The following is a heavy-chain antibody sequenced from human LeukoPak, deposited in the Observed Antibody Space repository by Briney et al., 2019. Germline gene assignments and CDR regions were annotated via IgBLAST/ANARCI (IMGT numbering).Heavy chain of an antibody. CDR3: ARGITIFGVVISDWFDP. CDR1: GFTFSSYS. CDR2: ISTSSYI. D-gene: IGHD3-3*01. Sequence: GGSLRLSCAASGFTFSSYSMNWVRQAPGKGLEWVSSISTSSYIYYADSVKGRFTISRDNAKNSLYLQMNSLRAEDTAVYYCARGITIFGVVISDWFDPWGQGTLVTVSS. J-gene: IGHJ5*02. V-gene: IGHV3-21*04.